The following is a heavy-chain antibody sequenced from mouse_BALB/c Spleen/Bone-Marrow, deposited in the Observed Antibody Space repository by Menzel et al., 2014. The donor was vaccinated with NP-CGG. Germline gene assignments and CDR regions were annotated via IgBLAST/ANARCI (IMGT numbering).Heavy chain of an antibody. V-gene: IGHV1-4*01. CDR2: INPSSAYT. CDR3: TIRYYDMDY. D-gene: IGHD1-1*01. CDR1: GYTFTRYT. J-gene: IGHJ4*01. Sequence: QVQLQQSGAELARPGASVKMSCQASGYTFTRYTMHWEKQRPGQGLEWIGYINPSSAYTNYNQKFKDKATLTADKSSSTAYTQLSSLTSEDSAVYYCTIRYYDMDYWGQGTSVTVSS.